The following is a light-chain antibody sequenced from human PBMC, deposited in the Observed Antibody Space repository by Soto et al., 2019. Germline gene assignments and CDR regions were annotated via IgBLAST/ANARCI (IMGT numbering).Light chain of an antibody. CDR3: QQYNNWPGT. Sequence: EIVMTQSPATLSVSPGERATLSCKASQSVSSNLAWYQQKPGQGPRLLIYSASTRATGIPSRFSGSGSGTEFTLTISSLQSEDFAVYYCQQYNNWPGTFGQGTKVEIK. CDR1: QSVSSN. CDR2: SAS. J-gene: IGKJ1*01. V-gene: IGKV3-15*01.